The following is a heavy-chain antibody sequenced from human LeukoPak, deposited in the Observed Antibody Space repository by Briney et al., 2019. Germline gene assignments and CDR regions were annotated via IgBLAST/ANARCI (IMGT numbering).Heavy chain of an antibody. CDR1: GGSISSYY. J-gene: IGHJ4*02. D-gene: IGHD6-13*01. CDR3: ARDKFSGSRSTPYHFDS. V-gene: IGHV4-4*07. Sequence: SETLSLTCTVSGGSISSYYWSWIRQPAGKGLEWIGRIYTSGSTNYNPSLKSRVTISVDTSKNQFSLKLNSVTAADTAVYFCARDKFSGSRSTPYHFDSWGQGTLVIVSS. CDR2: IYTSGST.